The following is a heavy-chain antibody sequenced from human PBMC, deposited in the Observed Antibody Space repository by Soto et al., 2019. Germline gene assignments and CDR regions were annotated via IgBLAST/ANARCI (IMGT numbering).Heavy chain of an antibody. D-gene: IGHD2-15*01. CDR3: VGYCSGGSCDGYDY. CDR2: IIPILGIA. V-gene: IGHV1-69*02. Sequence: GASVKVSCKASGGTFSSYTISWVRQAPGQGLEWMGRIIPILGIANYAQKFQGRVTITADKSTSTAYMDLSSLRSDDTAVYYCVGYCSGGSCDGYDYWGQGTLVTVSS. J-gene: IGHJ4*02. CDR1: GGTFSSYT.